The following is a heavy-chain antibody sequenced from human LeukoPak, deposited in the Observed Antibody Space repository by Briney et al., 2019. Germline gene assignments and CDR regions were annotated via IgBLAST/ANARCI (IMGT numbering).Heavy chain of an antibody. V-gene: IGHV3-7*01. J-gene: IGHJ4*02. CDR3: ARDWSDLTTNPPDY. Sequence: GGSLRLSCAASGFTFSYHWMTWVRQAPGKGLEWVANMKGDGSDRYYLDSVKGRFTISRDNTKNSLYLQMNSLRVEDTAVYYCARDWSDLTTNPPDYWGQGTLVTASS. CDR1: GFTFSYHW. D-gene: IGHD1-26*01. CDR2: MKGDGSDR.